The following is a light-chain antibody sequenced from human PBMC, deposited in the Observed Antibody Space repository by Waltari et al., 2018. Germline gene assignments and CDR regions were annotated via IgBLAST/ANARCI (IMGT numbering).Light chain of an antibody. CDR3: CSYAGP. CDR1: SSDVGGYNY. J-gene: IGLJ2*01. CDR2: DVT. Sequence: QSALTQPRSVSGSPGQSVAISCTGTSSDVGGYNYVSWYQQHPGKAPKLMIHDVTKRPSGVPDRFSGSKSGNTASLTISGLQADDEADYYCCSYAGPFGGGTKLTVL. V-gene: IGLV2-11*01.